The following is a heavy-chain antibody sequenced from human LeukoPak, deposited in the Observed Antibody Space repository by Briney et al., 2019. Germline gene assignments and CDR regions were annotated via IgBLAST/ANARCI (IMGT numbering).Heavy chain of an antibody. V-gene: IGHV3-7*03. CDR3: ARGSDWAFDY. Sequence: GGSLRLSCAASGFTFSNAWMSWVRQAPGKGLEWVADINLDGSEKNYVDSVKGRSTISRDNAKNSLYPQMNSLRAEDTAVYYCARGSDWAFDYWGQGTVVPVSS. J-gene: IGHJ4*02. CDR2: INLDGSEK. CDR1: GFTFSNAW. D-gene: IGHD3-9*01.